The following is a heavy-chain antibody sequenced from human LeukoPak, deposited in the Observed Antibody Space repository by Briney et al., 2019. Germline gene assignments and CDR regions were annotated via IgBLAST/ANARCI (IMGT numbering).Heavy chain of an antibody. Sequence: SETLSLTCAVYGGSFSGYYWSWIRQPPGKGLEWIGEINHSGSTNYNPSLKSRVTISVDTSKNQFSLKLSSVTAADTAVYYCARGRYQTMKYYHGSGSNLGEIDYWGQGTLVTVSS. CDR2: INHSGST. CDR1: GGSFSGYY. J-gene: IGHJ4*02. CDR3: ARGRYQTMKYYHGSGSNLGEIDY. V-gene: IGHV4-34*01. D-gene: IGHD3-10*01.